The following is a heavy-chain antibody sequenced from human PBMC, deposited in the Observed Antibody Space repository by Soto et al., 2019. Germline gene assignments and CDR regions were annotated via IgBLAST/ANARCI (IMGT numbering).Heavy chain of an antibody. Sequence: PSQTLSLTCVISGDSVSSNSAAWNWIRQSPSRGLEWLGRTYYRSKWYNDYAVSVKSRITINPDTSKNQFSLQLNSVTPEDTAVYYCARDSTWNWNVPFDYWGQGTLVTVSS. CDR2: TYYRSKWYN. D-gene: IGHD1-1*01. V-gene: IGHV6-1*01. CDR1: GDSVSSNSAA. J-gene: IGHJ4*02. CDR3: ARDSTWNWNVPFDY.